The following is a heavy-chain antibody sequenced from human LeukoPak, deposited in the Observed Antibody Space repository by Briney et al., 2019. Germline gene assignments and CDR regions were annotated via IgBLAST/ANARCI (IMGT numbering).Heavy chain of an antibody. CDR3: ARLRYFDWSPFDY. CDR2: INHSGST. CDR1: GASITSGAYY. J-gene: IGHJ4*02. V-gene: IGHV4-34*01. D-gene: IGHD3-9*01. Sequence: SETLSLTCTVSGASITSGAYYWSWIRQPPGKGLEWIGEINHSGSTNYNPSLKSRVTISVDTSKNQFSLKLSSVTAADTAVYYCARLRYFDWSPFDYWGQGTLVTVSS.